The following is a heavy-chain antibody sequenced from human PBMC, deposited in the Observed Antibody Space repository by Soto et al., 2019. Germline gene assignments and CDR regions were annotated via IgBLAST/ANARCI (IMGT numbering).Heavy chain of an antibody. D-gene: IGHD1-26*01. Sequence: QVQLVQSGAEVKKPGSSVKVSCKASGGTFSSYSINWVRQAPGQGLEWMGEIIPIFGTANYAQKFQGRVTITADESTSTAYMALSSLRSEETAVYYCARDGGRHSGGMDYWGQGTLVTVSS. CDR1: GGTFSSYS. CDR2: IIPIFGTA. CDR3: ARDGGRHSGGMDY. V-gene: IGHV1-69*01. J-gene: IGHJ4*02.